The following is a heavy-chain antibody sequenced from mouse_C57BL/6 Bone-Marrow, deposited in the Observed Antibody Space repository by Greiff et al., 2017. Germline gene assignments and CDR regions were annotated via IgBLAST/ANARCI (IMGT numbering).Heavy chain of an antibody. J-gene: IGHJ4*01. CDR1: GYTFTSYW. CDR3: AREDSSGYVDYAMDY. CDR2: IDPSDSYT. D-gene: IGHD3-2*02. V-gene: IGHV1-59*01. Sequence: VQLQQPGAELVRPGTSVKLSCKASGYTFTSYWMHWVKQRPGQGLEWIGVIDPSDSYTNYNQKFKGKATLTVDTSSSTAYMQLSSLTSEDSAVYYCAREDSSGYVDYAMDYWGQGTSVTVSS.